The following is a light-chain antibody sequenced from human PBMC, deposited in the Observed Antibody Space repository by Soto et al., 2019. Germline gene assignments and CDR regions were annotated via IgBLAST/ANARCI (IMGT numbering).Light chain of an antibody. Sequence: EIVMTQSPATLSVSPGDRATLSCRASQSVSNNLAWYQQKPGQAPRLLIYHASTEATGIPSRFSGSGSGTELTLTISSVQSEDFAIYYCQQYNEWPRTFGQGTKVEIK. CDR1: QSVSNN. V-gene: IGKV3-15*01. CDR2: HAS. J-gene: IGKJ4*01. CDR3: QQYNEWPRT.